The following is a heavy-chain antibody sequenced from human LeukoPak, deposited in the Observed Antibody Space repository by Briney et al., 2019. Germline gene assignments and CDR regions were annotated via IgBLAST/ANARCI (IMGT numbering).Heavy chain of an antibody. V-gene: IGHV3-48*01. CDR1: GFRFSDYS. CDR3: ARDYKYAFDN. Sequence: GGSLRLSCAASGFRFSDYSMNWVRQAPGKALEWISYIGIDSGNTHYADSVKGRFTISGDKAKNSLYLQMHSLRVEDTAVYYCARDYKYAFDNWGQGTLVTVSS. CDR2: IGIDSGNT. D-gene: IGHD5-24*01. J-gene: IGHJ4*02.